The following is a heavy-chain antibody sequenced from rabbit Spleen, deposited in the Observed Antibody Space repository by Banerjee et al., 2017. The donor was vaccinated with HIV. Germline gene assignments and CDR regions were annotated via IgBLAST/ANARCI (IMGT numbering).Heavy chain of an antibody. CDR1: GIDFTNYY. J-gene: IGHJ4*01. CDR3: VRDLGYGDYSEKGYFNL. CDR2: IYAARGTT. Sequence: QLTETGGGLVQPGGSLTLSCKASGIDFTNYYINWVRQAPGKGLEWIGIIYAARGTTDYASWVNGRFTISSDNAQSTVDLKMTSLTAADTATYFCVRDLGYGDYSEKGYFNLWGQGTLVTVS. V-gene: IGHV1S7*01. D-gene: IGHD2-1*01.